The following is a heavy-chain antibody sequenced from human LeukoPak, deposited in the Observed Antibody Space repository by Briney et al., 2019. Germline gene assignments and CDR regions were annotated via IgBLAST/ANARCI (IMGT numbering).Heavy chain of an antibody. V-gene: IGHV3-30*18. D-gene: IGHD6-19*01. CDR2: ISHDGDNK. CDR1: GFTLSTYA. Sequence: PGRSLRLSCAASGFTLSTYAMHWVRQAPGQGLEWVAFISHDGDNKYYADFVKGRFTISRDDSKNTLYLQMNGLRAEDTAVYYCAKSAVAGTGADYYFDYWGQGTLVTVSS. CDR3: AKSAVAGTGADYYFDY. J-gene: IGHJ4*02.